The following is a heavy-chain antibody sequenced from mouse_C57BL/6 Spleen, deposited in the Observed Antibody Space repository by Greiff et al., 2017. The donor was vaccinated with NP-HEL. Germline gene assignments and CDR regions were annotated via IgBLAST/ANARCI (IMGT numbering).Heavy chain of an antibody. D-gene: IGHD2-1*01. CDR1: GYSFTSGYY. Sequence: EVQLQESGPGLVKPSQSLSLTCSVTGYSFTSGYYWNWIRQTPGNKQEWMGYISYDGSNNYNPTIKNRTPITRDTSKYQFFLKLYSVTTEDTATYYCASRYGNYGFDYWGQGTTLTVSS. CDR2: ISYDGSN. CDR3: ASRYGNYGFDY. V-gene: IGHV3-6*01. J-gene: IGHJ2*01.